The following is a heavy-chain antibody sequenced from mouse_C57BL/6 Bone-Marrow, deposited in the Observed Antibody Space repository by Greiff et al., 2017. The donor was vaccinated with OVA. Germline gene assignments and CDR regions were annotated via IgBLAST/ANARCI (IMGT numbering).Heavy chain of an antibody. CDR1: GFSLSTSGMG. CDR2: IWWNDNK. J-gene: IGHJ4*01. Sequence: QVTLKVSGPGILQPSQTLSLTCSFSGFSLSTSGMGVGWIHQPSGNGLEWLAHIWWNDNKYYNTALKSRLTISKDTSNNQVFLKIASVDTADTATYYCARRGSYYYGSSYFFYYYAMDYWGQGTSVTVSS. D-gene: IGHD1-1*01. CDR3: ARRGSYYYGSSYFFYYYAMDY. V-gene: IGHV8-11*01.